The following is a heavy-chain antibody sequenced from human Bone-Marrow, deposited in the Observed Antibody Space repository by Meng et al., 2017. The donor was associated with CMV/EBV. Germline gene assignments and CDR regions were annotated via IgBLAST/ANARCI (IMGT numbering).Heavy chain of an antibody. Sequence: LRLSCTVSGGSISSDDYYWSWIRQPPGKGLEWIGYIYYSGSTYYSQSLKRRVTISVDTSKNQFSLKLSSMTAADTAVYYCARLTIPHGMDVWGQGTTVTVSS. J-gene: IGHJ6*02. D-gene: IGHD2-2*01. V-gene: IGHV4-30-4*08. CDR3: ARLTIPHGMDV. CDR2: IYYSGST. CDR1: GGSISSDDYY.